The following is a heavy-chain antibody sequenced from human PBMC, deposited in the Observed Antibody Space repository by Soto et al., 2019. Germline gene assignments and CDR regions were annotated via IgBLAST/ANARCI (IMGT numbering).Heavy chain of an antibody. CDR2: INHSGGNT. CDR3: SRMRGGGSEYFLDD. D-gene: IGHD2-15*01. Sequence: VSHLASRWTFHKYNVHFVLQAPGPGLEWMGIINHSGGNTYYVQKFEGSITLTTENSTSTDYMEMSSLRSAGMAVYYYSRMRGGGSEYFLDDWGQGTLVTVSS. CDR1: RWTFHKYN. J-gene: IGHJ4*02. V-gene: IGHV1-46*02.